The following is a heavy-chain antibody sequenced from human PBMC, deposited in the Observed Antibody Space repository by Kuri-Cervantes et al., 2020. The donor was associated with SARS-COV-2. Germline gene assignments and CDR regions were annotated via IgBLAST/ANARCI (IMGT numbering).Heavy chain of an antibody. CDR1: GYTLTELS. CDR2: FDPEDGET. D-gene: IGHD1-26*01. J-gene: IGHJ4*02. Sequence: ASVKVSCKVSGYTLTELSMHWVRQAPGKGLEWMGGFDPEDGETIYAQKFQGRVTMTEDTSTDTAYMELSSLRPEDTAVYYCAKDVAVGAHGVFDYWGQGTLVTDSS. CDR3: AKDVAVGAHGVFDY. V-gene: IGHV1-24*01.